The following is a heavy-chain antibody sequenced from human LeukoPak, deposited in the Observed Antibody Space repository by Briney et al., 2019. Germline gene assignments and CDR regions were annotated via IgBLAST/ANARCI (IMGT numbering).Heavy chain of an antibody. Sequence: SETLSLTCTVSGGSISSYYWSWIRQPPGEGLEWIGYIYYSGSTNYNPSLKSRVTISVDTSKNQFSLKLSSVTAADTAVYYCARSGYSYALKNYFDYWGQGTLVTVSS. CDR1: GGSISSYY. V-gene: IGHV4-59*01. J-gene: IGHJ4*02. D-gene: IGHD5-18*01. CDR3: ARSGYSYALKNYFDY. CDR2: IYYSGST.